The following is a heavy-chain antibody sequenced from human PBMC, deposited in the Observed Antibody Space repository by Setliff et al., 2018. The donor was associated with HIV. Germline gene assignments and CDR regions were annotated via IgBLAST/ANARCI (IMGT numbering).Heavy chain of an antibody. Sequence: PSETLSLTCTVSGGSISSGGFYWSWIRQRPGKGLEWTGYMYYTGSTYYNPSLKSRATISVDTSKNQFSLTLSSVTAADTAVYYCARDISGVGGPKYYFDYWGQGTLVTVSS. D-gene: IGHD1-26*01. J-gene: IGHJ4*02. CDR3: ARDISGVGGPKYYFDY. CDR2: MYYTGST. V-gene: IGHV4-31*03. CDR1: GGSISSGGFY.